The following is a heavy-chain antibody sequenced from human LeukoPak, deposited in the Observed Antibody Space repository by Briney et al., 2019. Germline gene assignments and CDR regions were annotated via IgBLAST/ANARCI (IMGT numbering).Heavy chain of an antibody. CDR1: GFTFSSYA. CDR3: ARDWATVTTSGY. V-gene: IGHV3-30-3*01. J-gene: IGHJ4*02. CDR2: ISYDGSNK. Sequence: GRSLRLSCAASGFTFSSYAMHWVRQAPGKGLEWVAVISYDGSNKYYADSVKGRFTISRDNSKNTLYLQMNSLRTEDTAVYYCARDWATVTTSGYWGQGTLVTVSS. D-gene: IGHD4-17*01.